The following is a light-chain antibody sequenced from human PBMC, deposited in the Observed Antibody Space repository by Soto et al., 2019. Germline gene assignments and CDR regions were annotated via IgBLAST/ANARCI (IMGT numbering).Light chain of an antibody. CDR3: QHYGASQYP. CDR2: GAS. V-gene: IGKV3-20*01. CDR1: QSVTSSN. J-gene: IGKJ2*01. Sequence: IVLTQSPGTLSLSPGETVTLSCRASQSVTSSNLAWYQQKPGQAPRLLSYGASYRATGIADKVTGGGSGADYSLTISRLEPEDCAVYFCQHYGASQYPFGHGTKREIK.